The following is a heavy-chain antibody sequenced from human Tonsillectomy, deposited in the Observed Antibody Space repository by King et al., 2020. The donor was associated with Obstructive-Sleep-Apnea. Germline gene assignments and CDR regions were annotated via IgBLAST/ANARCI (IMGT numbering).Heavy chain of an antibody. J-gene: IGHJ6*02. CDR2: ITFDGNNQ. V-gene: IGHV3-30*18. CDR1: GFTFSTYG. Sequence: VQLVEAGGGVVQPGGSLRLSCEASGFTFSTYGIHWVRQAPGKGLEWVAVITFDGNNQYYTGSVKGRLTISRDNSKNTLYLQMNSLGSEDTAVYYCAKDRDAQRWYYYYSLDVWGQGTTVTVSS. CDR3: AKDRDAQRWYYYYSLDV. D-gene: IGHD4-23*01.